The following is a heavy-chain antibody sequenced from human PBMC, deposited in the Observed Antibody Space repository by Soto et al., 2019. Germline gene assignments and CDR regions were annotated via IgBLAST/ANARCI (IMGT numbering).Heavy chain of an antibody. D-gene: IGHD3-10*01. CDR2: INAGNGNT. V-gene: IGHV1-3*01. CDR3: ARDYGSGWFDP. Sequence: QVQLVQSGAEVKKPGASVKVSCKASGYTFTSYAMHWVRQAPGQRLEWMGWINAGNGNTKYSQKVQGRVTITRDTSASTAYMELSSLRSEDTAVYYCARDYGSGWFDPWGQGTLVTVSS. CDR1: GYTFTSYA. J-gene: IGHJ5*02.